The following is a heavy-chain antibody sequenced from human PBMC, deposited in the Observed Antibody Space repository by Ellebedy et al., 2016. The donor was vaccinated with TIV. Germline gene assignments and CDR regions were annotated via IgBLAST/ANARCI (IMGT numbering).Heavy chain of an antibody. CDR2: ISGSGGTT. CDR1: GFFFSDYA. J-gene: IGHJ6*02. Sequence: GESLKISCAASGFFFSDYAMSWVRQAPGKGLEWVSSISGSGGTTYYADSVKGRLTIPRDNSKNTLFRQMNSLRAEDTAVYYCAKEGPWAFMDVWGRGTTVTVSS. D-gene: IGHD2/OR15-2a*01. CDR3: AKEGPWAFMDV. V-gene: IGHV3-23*01.